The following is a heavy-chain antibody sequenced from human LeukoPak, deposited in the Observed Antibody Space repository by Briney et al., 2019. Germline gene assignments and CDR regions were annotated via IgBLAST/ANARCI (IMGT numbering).Heavy chain of an antibody. Sequence: SETLSLTCTVSGVSISSYFWSWVRQSPGNGLEWIGYIYHTGGTSYNPSLKSRVSISVDTSKNQFSLQLISVTAADTAVYYCARQTYYNNRLLFDYWGQGNLVTVSS. D-gene: IGHD3-22*01. V-gene: IGHV4-59*08. CDR2: IYHTGGT. CDR3: ARQTYYNNRLLFDY. CDR1: GVSISSYF. J-gene: IGHJ4*02.